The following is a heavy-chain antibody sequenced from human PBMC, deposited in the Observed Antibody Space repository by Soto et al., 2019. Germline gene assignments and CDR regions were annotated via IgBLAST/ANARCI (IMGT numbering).Heavy chain of an antibody. D-gene: IGHD6-13*01. CDR2: ILPGDSET. CDR1: AYVFTSFS. V-gene: IGHV5-51*01. CDR3: AISSSWYGTLYFFDY. J-gene: IGHJ4*02. Sequence: RGESLKISCKGPAYVFTSFSIGWVRQMPGKALEWMGIILPGDSETRYSPSFQGQVTISADKSTSTAYLQWSSLEASDTAMYYCAISSSWYGTLYFFDYWGQGTQVTVSS.